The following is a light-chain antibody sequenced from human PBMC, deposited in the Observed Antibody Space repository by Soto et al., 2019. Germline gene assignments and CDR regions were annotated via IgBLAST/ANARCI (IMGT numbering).Light chain of an antibody. V-gene: IGKV1D-16*01. CDR3: QQYNIYPLT. CDR1: QDIKSW. CDR2: VAS. J-gene: IGKJ4*01. Sequence: DVQMTQSPSSLSASVGDRVTITCRASQDIKSWLAWYQQKPGKAPKSLIYVASILQTGVTLRFSCSRSGTVFTLTISSLHPEDSATYYCQQYNIYPLTFGGGTNVEIK.